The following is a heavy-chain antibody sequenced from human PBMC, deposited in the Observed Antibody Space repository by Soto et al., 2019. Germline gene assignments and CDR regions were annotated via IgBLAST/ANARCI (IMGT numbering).Heavy chain of an antibody. J-gene: IGHJ1*01. D-gene: IGHD2-21*02. CDR3: ASHNCGGDCYSRYFQH. CDR1: GVSVRGYY. V-gene: IGHV4-59*02. CDR2: IYYSGST. Sequence: QVQLQESGPGLVKPSETLSLTCNVSGVSVRGYYWSWIRQPPGKGLEWIGYIYYSGSTNYNPSLSRRVTISVDTSTHQFSLKLTSVTAADTAMYFCASHNCGGDCYSRYFQHWGQGTLVTVSS.